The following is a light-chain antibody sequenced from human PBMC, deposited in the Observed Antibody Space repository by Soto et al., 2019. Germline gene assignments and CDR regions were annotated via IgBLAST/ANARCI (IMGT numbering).Light chain of an antibody. CDR3: QQYTACRPWK. CDR2: GAS. V-gene: IGKV3-15*01. CDR1: QSISDT. Sequence: VMAKSLASLSVSPRVKATVSCGASQSISDTLAWYQQKPGQAPRLLIHGASTRATGFPARFSGSGSGTDFTLTISRLSSEDFAVYYWQQYTACRPWKFGQGTKVDI. J-gene: IGKJ1*01.